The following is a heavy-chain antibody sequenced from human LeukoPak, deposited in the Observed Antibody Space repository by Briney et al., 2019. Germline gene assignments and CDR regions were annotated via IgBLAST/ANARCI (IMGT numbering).Heavy chain of an antibody. CDR3: AREGPADY. CDR2: INHSGST. Sequence: SETLSLTCAVYGGSFSGYYWSWIRQPPGKGLEWIGEINHSGSTNYNPSLKSRVTISVDTSKNQFSLKLSSVTAADTAVYYCAREGPADYWGQGTLVTVSS. CDR1: GGSFSGYY. V-gene: IGHV4-34*01. J-gene: IGHJ4*02.